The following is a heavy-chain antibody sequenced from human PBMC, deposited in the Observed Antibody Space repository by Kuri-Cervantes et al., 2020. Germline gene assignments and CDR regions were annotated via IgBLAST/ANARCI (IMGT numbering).Heavy chain of an antibody. CDR1: GFTFSSYW. CDR3: AKEFTYCSSTSCKYYYYGMDV. CDR2: INSDGSST. D-gene: IGHD2-2*01. V-gene: IGHV3-74*01. J-gene: IGHJ6*02. Sequence: GGSLRLSCAASGFTFSSYWMHWVRQAPGKGLVWVSRINSDGSSTSYADSVKGRFTISRDNAKNTLYLQMNSLRAEDTAVYYCAKEFTYCSSTSCKYYYYGMDVWGQGTTVTVSS.